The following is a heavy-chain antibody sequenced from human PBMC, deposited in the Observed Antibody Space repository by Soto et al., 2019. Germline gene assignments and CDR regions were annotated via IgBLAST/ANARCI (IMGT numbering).Heavy chain of an antibody. CDR1: GGSISSGDYY. D-gene: IGHD2-15*01. V-gene: IGHV4-30-4*01. CDR2: IYYSGST. Sequence: QVQLQESGPGLVKPSQTLSLTCTVSGGSISSGDYYWSWIRQPPGKGLEWIGYIYYSGSTYYNPSLKSRVTKSVDTSKNQFSLKLSSVTAADTAVYYCARYCRGGSCFNWFDPWGQGTLVSVSS. J-gene: IGHJ5*02. CDR3: ARYCRGGSCFNWFDP.